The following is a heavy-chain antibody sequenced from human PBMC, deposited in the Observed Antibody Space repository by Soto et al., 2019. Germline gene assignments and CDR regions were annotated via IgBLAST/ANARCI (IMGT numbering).Heavy chain of an antibody. J-gene: IGHJ6*03. Sequence: VQLVQSGAEVKKPGASVKVSCKTSGDSFNDYYIHWVRQAPGQGLEWMGWIKPNGGGTKYAQKIQGRVTVTRDTSIRTVYMELSSLRSGDTAVYYCARESGGATATLDYYYFYMDVWGKGTTVTVSS. V-gene: IGHV1-2*02. CDR2: IKPNGGGT. CDR1: GDSFNDYY. CDR3: ARESGGATATLDYYYFYMDV. D-gene: IGHD5-12*01.